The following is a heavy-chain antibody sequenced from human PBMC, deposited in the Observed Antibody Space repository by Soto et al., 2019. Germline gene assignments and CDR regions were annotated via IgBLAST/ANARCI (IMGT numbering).Heavy chain of an antibody. CDR1: GYKFISSN. J-gene: IGHJ5*02. CDR3: ARAVGIAVTGLDL. CDR2: MNPANGNA. D-gene: IGHD6-19*01. Sequence: QEQLVQAGAEVKRPGASVKISCRASGYKFISSNINWVRQAAGQRPEWLGWMNPANGNAAFARHSQGRVTMTSDTSTDTAYMELGGLSSGDTAIYYCARAVGIAVTGLDLWGPGTLVTVS. V-gene: IGHV1-8*01.